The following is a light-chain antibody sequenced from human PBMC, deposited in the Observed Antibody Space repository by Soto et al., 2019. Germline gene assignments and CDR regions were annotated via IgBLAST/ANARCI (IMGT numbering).Light chain of an antibody. CDR2: GAS. CDR3: QWYGRSPPSWT. J-gene: IGKJ1*01. V-gene: IGKV3-20*01. Sequence: ETVLTQSPGTLSLSPGERATLSCSASQSVSSNYIAWYQQKPGQAPRLLIYGASSRATGIPDRFTGSGSGTDFTLTISRLEPEDFAVYYCQWYGRSPPSWTFGQGTKVEIK. CDR1: QSVSSNY.